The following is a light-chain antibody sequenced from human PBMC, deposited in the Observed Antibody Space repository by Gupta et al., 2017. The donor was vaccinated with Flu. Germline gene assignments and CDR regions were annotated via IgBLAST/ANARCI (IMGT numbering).Light chain of an antibody. J-gene: IGLJ1*01. CDR1: ALPNQY. CDR3: QSADSTSTYYV. Sequence: GQTARIPCSGDALPNQYVYWFQQRPGQAPALLIYKDTERPSGIPERFSASGSGTTVTLTISGVQAEDEADYYCQSADSTSTYYVFGAGTKVTVL. V-gene: IGLV3-25*03. CDR2: KDT.